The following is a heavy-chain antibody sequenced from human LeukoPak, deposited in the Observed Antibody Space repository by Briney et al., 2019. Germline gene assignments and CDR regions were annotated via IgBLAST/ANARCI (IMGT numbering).Heavy chain of an antibody. V-gene: IGHV3-21*04. CDR2: ISSSSSYI. CDR1: GFTFSSYS. CDR3: AKYLGYYFDY. Sequence: GGSLRLSCAASGFTFSSYSMNWVRRAPGKGLEWVSSISSSSSYIYYADSVKGRFTISRDNAKNSLYLQMNSLRAEDTAVYYCAKYLGYYFDYWGQGTLVTVSS. J-gene: IGHJ4*02. D-gene: IGHD2-2*01.